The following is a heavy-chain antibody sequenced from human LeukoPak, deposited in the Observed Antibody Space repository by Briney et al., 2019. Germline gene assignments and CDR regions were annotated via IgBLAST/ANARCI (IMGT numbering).Heavy chain of an antibody. Sequence: SVKVSCKASGGTFSSYAISWVRQAPGQGLEWMGGIIPIFGTANYAQKSQGRVTITADESTSTAYMELSSLRSEDTAVYYCARVYCSSTSCPPLYYYYYYMDVWGKGTTVTVSS. CDR1: GGTFSSYA. J-gene: IGHJ6*03. V-gene: IGHV1-69*01. CDR3: ARVYCSSTSCPPLYYYYYYMDV. CDR2: IIPIFGTA. D-gene: IGHD2-2*01.